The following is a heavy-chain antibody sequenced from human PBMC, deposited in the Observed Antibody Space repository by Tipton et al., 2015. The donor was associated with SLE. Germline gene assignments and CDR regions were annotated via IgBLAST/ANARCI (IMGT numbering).Heavy chain of an antibody. V-gene: IGHV3-7*01. CDR3: ARKSREVTYYYDSSGAFDI. CDR1: GFTFSSYW. Sequence: GSLRLSCAASGFTFSSYWMSWVRQAPGKGLEWVANIKQGGSEKYYVDSVKGRFTISRDNAKNSLYLQMNSLRAEDTAVYYCARKSREVTYYYDSSGAFDIWGQGTMVTVSS. CDR2: IKQGGSEK. J-gene: IGHJ3*02. D-gene: IGHD3-22*01.